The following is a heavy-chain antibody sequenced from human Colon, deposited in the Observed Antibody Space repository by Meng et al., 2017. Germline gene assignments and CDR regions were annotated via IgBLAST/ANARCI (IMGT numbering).Heavy chain of an antibody. Sequence: EVQLGESGGGLVQAGGSLSLSCAASGFTFRSYWMHWVRQAPGKGLVWVSRINSDESSISYADSVKGRFTISRDNAKNTLYLQMNSLRAEDTAVYYCARDGGHRGDYWGQGTLVTVSS. CDR2: INSDESSI. CDR1: GFTFRSYW. J-gene: IGHJ4*02. CDR3: ARDGGHRGDY. V-gene: IGHV3-74*01. D-gene: IGHD2-15*01.